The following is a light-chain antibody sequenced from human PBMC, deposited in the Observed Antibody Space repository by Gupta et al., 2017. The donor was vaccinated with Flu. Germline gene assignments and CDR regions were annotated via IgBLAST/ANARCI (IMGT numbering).Light chain of an antibody. CDR3: QKDNRAPFT. CDR2: AA. CDR1: QDIKNF. V-gene: IGKV1-27*01. Sequence: DIQMTQSTSFLSASVGDRVTSTCRASQDIKNFLAWYHQRPGKVPNLLIYAATLQSGAPSRFTGGGSGTEFTLTITSLQPEDVGTYYCQKDNRAPFTFGHGTKVDIK. J-gene: IGKJ3*01.